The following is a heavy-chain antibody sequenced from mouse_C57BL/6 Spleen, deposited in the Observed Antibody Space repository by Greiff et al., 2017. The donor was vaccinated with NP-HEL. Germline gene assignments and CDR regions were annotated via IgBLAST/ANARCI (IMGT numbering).Heavy chain of an antibody. CDR1: GFTFSSYT. CDR3: ARLYDYDTEFDY. D-gene: IGHD2-4*01. V-gene: IGHV5-9*01. Sequence: EVKLMESGGGLVKPGGSLKLSCAASGFTFSSYTMSWVRQTPEKRLEWVATISGGGGNTYYPDSVKGRFTISRDNAKNTLYLQMSSLRSEDTALYYCARLYDYDTEFDYWGQGTTLTVSS. J-gene: IGHJ2*01. CDR2: ISGGGGNT.